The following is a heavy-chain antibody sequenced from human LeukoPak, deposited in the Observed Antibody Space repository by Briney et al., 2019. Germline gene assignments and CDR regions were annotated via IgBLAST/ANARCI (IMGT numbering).Heavy chain of an antibody. Sequence: EASVKVSCKASGYTSIDYGISWVRQAPGQGPEWMGWISTYNGNTNYAQKFQGRVTMTTDTSTNTAYMELRSLKSDDTALYYCARRGDPEYGGKVSLDWGQGTLVTFSS. CDR2: ISTYNGNT. J-gene: IGHJ4*02. CDR1: GYTSIDYG. CDR3: ARRGDPEYGGKVSLD. D-gene: IGHD4-23*01. V-gene: IGHV1-18*01.